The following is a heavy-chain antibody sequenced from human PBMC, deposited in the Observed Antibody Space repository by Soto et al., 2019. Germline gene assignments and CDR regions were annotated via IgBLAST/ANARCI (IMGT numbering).Heavy chain of an antibody. CDR1: GGTFSSYA. V-gene: IGHV1-69*13. CDR2: IIPIFGTA. D-gene: IGHD6-19*01. Sequence: SVKVSCKASGGTFSSYAISWVRQAPGQGLEWMGGIIPIFGTANYAQKFQGRVTITADESTSTAYMELSSLRSEDTAVYYCARDLGQWSPLYYFDYWGQGTLVTVSS. CDR3: ARDLGQWSPLYYFDY. J-gene: IGHJ4*02.